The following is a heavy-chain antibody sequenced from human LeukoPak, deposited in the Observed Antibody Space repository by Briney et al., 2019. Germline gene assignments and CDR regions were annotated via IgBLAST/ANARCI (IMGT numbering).Heavy chain of an antibody. V-gene: IGHV1-69*06. CDR3: ATAGGGYCSSTSCPIINWFDP. CDR1: GGTFSSYA. Sequence: SVKVSCKASGGTFSSYAISWVRQAPGQGLEWMGGIIPIFGTANYAQKFQGRVTITADKSTSTAYMELSSLRSEDTAVYYCATAGGGYCSSTSCPIINWFDPWGQGTLVTVSS. CDR2: IIPIFGTA. D-gene: IGHD2-2*03. J-gene: IGHJ5*02.